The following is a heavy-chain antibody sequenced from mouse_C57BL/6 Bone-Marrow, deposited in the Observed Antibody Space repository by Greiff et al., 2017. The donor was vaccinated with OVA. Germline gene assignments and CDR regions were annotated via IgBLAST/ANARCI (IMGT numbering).Heavy chain of an antibody. V-gene: IGHV1-64*01. Sequence: QVQLQQPGAELVKPGASVKLSCKASGYTINSYWMHWVKQRPGHGLEWIGMIHPNSGSTNYNAKFKSKATLTVDKSSSTAYMQLSSLTSEDSAVYYDASSTMITYWYFDVWGTGTTVTVSS. CDR3: ASSTMITYWYFDV. CDR1: GYTINSYW. D-gene: IGHD2-4*01. J-gene: IGHJ1*03. CDR2: IHPNSGST.